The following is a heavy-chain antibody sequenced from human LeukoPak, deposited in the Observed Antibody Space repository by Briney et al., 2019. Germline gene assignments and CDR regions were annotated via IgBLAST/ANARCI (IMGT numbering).Heavy chain of an antibody. CDR3: ARDYYDSSGYYNWFDP. J-gene: IGHJ5*02. Sequence: GGSLRLSCAASGFTFSSYWMHWVRQAPGKGLVWVSRINSDGSSTSYADSVKGRFTISRDNAKNTLYLQMNSLRAEDTAVYYCARDYYDSSGYYNWFDPWGQGTLVTVST. V-gene: IGHV3-74*01. D-gene: IGHD3-22*01. CDR2: INSDGSST. CDR1: GFTFSSYW.